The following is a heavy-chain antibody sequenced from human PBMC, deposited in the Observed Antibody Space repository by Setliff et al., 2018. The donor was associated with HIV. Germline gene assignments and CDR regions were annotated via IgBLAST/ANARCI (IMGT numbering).Heavy chain of an antibody. CDR2: VYYSGSS. J-gene: IGHJ4*02. Sequence: ASETLSLTCTVSGDSISSYYWTWIRQPPGKGLEWIGYVYYSGSSNYNPSLQSRVTISVDTSKNQFFLILSSVTAADTAMYYCARSYGYNVDYWGQGKLVTVS. CDR3: ARSYGYNVDY. CDR1: GDSISSYY. V-gene: IGHV4-59*01. D-gene: IGHD3-16*01.